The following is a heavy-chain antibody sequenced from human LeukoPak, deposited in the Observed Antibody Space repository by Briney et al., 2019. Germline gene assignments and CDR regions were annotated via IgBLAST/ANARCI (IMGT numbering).Heavy chain of an antibody. D-gene: IGHD3-10*01. J-gene: IGHJ5*02. V-gene: IGHV1-2*02. CDR3: ARGAHEGPRSNWFDP. CDR2: INPNSGGT. CDR1: GYTFTGYY. Sequence: SVKVSCKASGYTFTGYYMHWVRQAPGQGLEWMGWINPNSGGTNYAQKFQGRVTMTRDTSISTAYMELSRLRSDDTAVYYCARGAHEGPRSNWFDPWGQGTLVTVSS.